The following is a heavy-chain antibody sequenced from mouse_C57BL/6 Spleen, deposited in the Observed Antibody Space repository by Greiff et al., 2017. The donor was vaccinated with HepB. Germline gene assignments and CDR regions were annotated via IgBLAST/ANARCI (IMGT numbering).Heavy chain of an antibody. D-gene: IGHD1-1*01. J-gene: IGHJ2*01. Sequence: EVKVVESGGGLVKPGGSLKLSCAASGFTFSSYAMSWVRQTPEKRLEWVATISDGGSYTYYPDNVKGRFTISRDNAKNNLYLQMSHLKSEDTAMYYGARDCGSSSYYFDYWGQGTTLTVSS. CDR2: ISDGGSYT. CDR3: ARDCGSSSYYFDY. V-gene: IGHV5-4*01. CDR1: GFTFSSYA.